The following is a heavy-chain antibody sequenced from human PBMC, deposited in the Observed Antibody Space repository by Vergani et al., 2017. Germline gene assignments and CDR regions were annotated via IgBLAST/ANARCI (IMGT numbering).Heavy chain of an antibody. J-gene: IGHJ3*02. CDR3: AREFGELLSHPPASVYFAFGI. CDR1: GFTFSDYY. Sequence: QVQLVESGGGLVKPGGSLRLSCAASGFTFSDYYMSWIRQAPGKGLEWVSYISSSGSTIYYADSVKGRFTISRDNAKNSLYLQMNSLRAEDTAVYYCAREFGELLSHPPASVYFAFGIWGQGTMVTVSS. D-gene: IGHD3-10*01. V-gene: IGHV3-11*01. CDR2: ISSSGSTI.